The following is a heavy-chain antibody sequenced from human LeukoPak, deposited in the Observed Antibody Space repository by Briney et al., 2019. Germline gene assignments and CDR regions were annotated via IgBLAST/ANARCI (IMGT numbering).Heavy chain of an antibody. CDR1: GFTFSSYS. Sequence: GGSLRLSCAASGFTFSSYSMNWVRQAPGKGLEWVSSISSSSSYIYYADSVKGRFTISRDNAKNSLYLQMNSLRAEDTAVYYCARDRVATIAGFDYWGQGTLVTVSS. D-gene: IGHD5-12*01. CDR3: ARDRVATIAGFDY. V-gene: IGHV3-21*01. J-gene: IGHJ4*02. CDR2: ISSSSSYI.